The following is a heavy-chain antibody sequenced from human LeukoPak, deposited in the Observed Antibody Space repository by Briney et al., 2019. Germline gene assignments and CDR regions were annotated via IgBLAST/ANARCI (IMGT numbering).Heavy chain of an antibody. CDR3: IRMGGDRPFDP. CDR1: GYSISSGYY. V-gene: IGHV4-38-2*02. J-gene: IGHJ5*02. CDR2: IYHSGST. Sequence: SETPSLTCTVSGYSISSGYYWGWIRQPPGKGLEWIGSIYHSGSTYYNPSLKSRVTISVDTSKNQFSLKLSSVTAADTAVYYPIRMGGDRPFDPWGQGTLVTVSS. D-gene: IGHD2-21*01.